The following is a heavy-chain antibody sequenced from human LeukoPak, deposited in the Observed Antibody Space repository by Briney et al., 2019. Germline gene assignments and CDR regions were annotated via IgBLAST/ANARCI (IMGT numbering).Heavy chain of an antibody. J-gene: IGHJ4*02. D-gene: IGHD5-24*01. CDR2: IYHSGST. V-gene: IGHV4-59*01. CDR3: ARENGYKYDY. Sequence: PSETLPLTCTVSGGSISSYYWSWIRQPPGKGLEWIGSIYHSGSTNYNPSLKSRVTISVDTSKNQFSLKLRSVTAADTAVYYCARENGYKYDYWGQGTLVTVSS. CDR1: GGSISSYY.